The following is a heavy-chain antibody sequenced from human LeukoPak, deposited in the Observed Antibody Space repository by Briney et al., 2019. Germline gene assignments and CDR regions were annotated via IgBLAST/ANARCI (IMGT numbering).Heavy chain of an antibody. V-gene: IGHV1-2*02. D-gene: IGHD2-8*01. Sequence: ASVKVSCKASGYTFTGHYMHWVRQAPGQGLEWMGWINPNSGGTNYAQKFQGRVTMTRDTSISTAYMELSRLRSDDTAVYYCARAPSPYCTNGVCYRGFDYWGQGTLVTVSS. CDR3: ARAPSPYCTNGVCYRGFDY. J-gene: IGHJ4*02. CDR1: GYTFTGHY. CDR2: INPNSGGT.